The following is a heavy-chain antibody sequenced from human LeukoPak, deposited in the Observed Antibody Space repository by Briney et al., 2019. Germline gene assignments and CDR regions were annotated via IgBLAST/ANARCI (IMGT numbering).Heavy chain of an antibody. CDR2: ISSSSSYI. V-gene: IGHV3-21*01. CDR3: AARSGSYLKGSFDY. J-gene: IGHJ4*02. D-gene: IGHD1-26*01. Sequence: GGSLRLSCAASEFTFSSYSMNWVRQAPGKGLEWVSSISSSSSYIYYADSVKGRFTISRDNAKNSLYLQMNSLRAEDTAVYYCAARSGSYLKGSFDYWGQGALVTVSS. CDR1: EFTFSSYS.